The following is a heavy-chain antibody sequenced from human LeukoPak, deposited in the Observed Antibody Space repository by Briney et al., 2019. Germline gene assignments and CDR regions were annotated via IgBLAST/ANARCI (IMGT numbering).Heavy chain of an antibody. J-gene: IGHJ5*02. CDR1: GYTFTSYY. CDR3: AREKEVGATRWFDP. D-gene: IGHD1-26*01. V-gene: IGHV1-46*01. CDR2: SNPSCGST. Sequence: ASVKVSCKASGYTFTSYYMHWGRQAPGQGLELMGISNPSCGSTSYAQKFQGRVTMTRDMSTSKVYMELSSLRSEDTAVYYCAREKEVGATRWFDPWGQGTLVTVSS.